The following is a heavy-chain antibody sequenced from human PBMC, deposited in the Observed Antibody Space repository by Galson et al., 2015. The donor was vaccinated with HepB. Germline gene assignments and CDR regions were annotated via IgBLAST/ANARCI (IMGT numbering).Heavy chain of an antibody. V-gene: IGHV3-21*01. CDR3: AKPAWGYCTNGVCSHFDY. D-gene: IGHD2-8*01. J-gene: IGHJ4*02. Sequence: SLRLSCAASGFTFSSYSMNWVRQAPGKGLEWVSSISSSSSYIYYADSVKGRFTISRDNAKNSLYLQMNSLRAEDTAVYYCAKPAWGYCTNGVCSHFDYWGQGTLVTVSS. CDR2: ISSSSSYI. CDR1: GFTFSSYS.